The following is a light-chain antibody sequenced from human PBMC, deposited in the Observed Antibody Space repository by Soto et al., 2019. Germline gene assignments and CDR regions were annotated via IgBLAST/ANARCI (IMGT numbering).Light chain of an antibody. CDR1: QGISSF. J-gene: IGKJ3*01. Sequence: DIHLTQSPSFLSASVGDRVTITCRASQGISSFLAWYQQKPGKAPNLLIYKASSLESGVPSRFSGSGSGTDFTLTISSLQPEDFATYYCQQSYSTPQTFGPGTKGDIK. V-gene: IGKV1-39*01. CDR3: QQSYSTPQT. CDR2: KAS.